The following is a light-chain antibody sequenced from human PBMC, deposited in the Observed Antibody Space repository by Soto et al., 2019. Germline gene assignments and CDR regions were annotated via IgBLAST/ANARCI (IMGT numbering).Light chain of an antibody. Sequence: DIQMTQSPSSLSASVGDRVIITCRASLGITTYLAWFQQKPGKAPRSLIYGASTLHGGVPLRFNASGSGTHFTLTISSLQPEDSATYYCHQYNSYPFTFGPGTKVVLK. CDR3: HQYNSYPFT. CDR1: LGITTY. V-gene: IGKV1-16*01. CDR2: GAS. J-gene: IGKJ3*01.